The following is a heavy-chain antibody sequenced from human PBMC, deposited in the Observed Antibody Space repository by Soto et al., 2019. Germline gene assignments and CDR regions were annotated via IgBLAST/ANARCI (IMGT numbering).Heavy chain of an antibody. CDR3: ARLALGEVRGGRYYYGMDV. Sequence: PSETLTLTCTVSGGSISSYYWSWIRQPPGKGLEWIGYIYYSGSTNYNPSLKSRVTISVDTSKNQFSLKLSSVTAADTAVYYCARLALGEVRGGRYYYGMDVWGQGTTVTVSS. CDR1: GGSISSYY. J-gene: IGHJ6*02. V-gene: IGHV4-59*01. D-gene: IGHD3-10*01. CDR2: IYYSGST.